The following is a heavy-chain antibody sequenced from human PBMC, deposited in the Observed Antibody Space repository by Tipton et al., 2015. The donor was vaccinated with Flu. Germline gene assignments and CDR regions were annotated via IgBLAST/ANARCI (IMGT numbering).Heavy chain of an antibody. J-gene: IGHJ4*02. Sequence: SLRLSCAASGFTFSSYSMNWVRQAPGKGLEWVSSISGSGSYIYYADSVKGRFTISRDSAENSLYLQMNSLRAEDTAVYYCARDRYGDYAVDYWGQGTLVTVSS. CDR1: GFTFSSYS. D-gene: IGHD4-17*01. V-gene: IGHV3-21*01. CDR3: ARDRYGDYAVDY. CDR2: ISGSGSYI.